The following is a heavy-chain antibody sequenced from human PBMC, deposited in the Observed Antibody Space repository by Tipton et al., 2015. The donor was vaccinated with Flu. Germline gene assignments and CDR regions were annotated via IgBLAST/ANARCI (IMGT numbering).Heavy chain of an antibody. V-gene: IGHV4-4*07. CDR2: IYTSGST. CDR3: AMEYTPYGDYYYFDV. D-gene: IGHD4-17*01. Sequence: GLVKPSETLSLTCNVSGGSTTSYYWTWIRQPAGKGLEWIGRIYTSGSTKYSPSLKSRVTMSLDTSKNQFSLKMTSVTAADTAMYYCAMEYTPYGDYYYFDVWGRGTLVTVSS. CDR1: GGSTTSYY. J-gene: IGHJ2*01.